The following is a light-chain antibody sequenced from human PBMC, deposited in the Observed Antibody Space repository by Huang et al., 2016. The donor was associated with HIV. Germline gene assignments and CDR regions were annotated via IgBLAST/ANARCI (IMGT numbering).Light chain of an antibody. V-gene: IGKV3-11*01. CDR1: QSVTRY. Sequence: EIVLTQSPATLSLSPGERATLSCRTSQSVTRYLAWYQQKSGQAPRLLIYEASIRATGIPARFSGSGSGTDFTLTISSLEPEDFAVYYCQQRSNWPTYTFGQGTKLEIK. CDR2: EAS. CDR3: QQRSNWPTYT. J-gene: IGKJ2*01.